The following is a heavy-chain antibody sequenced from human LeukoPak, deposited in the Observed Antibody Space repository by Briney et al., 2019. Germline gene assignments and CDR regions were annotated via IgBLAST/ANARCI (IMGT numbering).Heavy chain of an antibody. CDR1: GYTFTSYG. V-gene: IGHV1-18*01. CDR3: ARPQKGDTPGNWFDP. J-gene: IGHJ5*02. CDR2: ICAYKGNT. Sequence: GAAVRVFCKASGYTFTSYGISWVRPAPGQGLEWMGWICAYKGNTNYAQKLQGRVTMTTDTSTSTAYMELRSLRSDDTAVYYCARPQKGDTPGNWFDPWGQGTLVTVSS. D-gene: IGHD2-2*02.